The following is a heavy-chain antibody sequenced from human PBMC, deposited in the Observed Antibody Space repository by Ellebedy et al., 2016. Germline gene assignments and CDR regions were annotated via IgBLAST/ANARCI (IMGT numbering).Heavy chain of an antibody. V-gene: IGHV3-30-3*01. CDR2: ISYDGSNK. CDR3: ARGGYYDSSGYYYFEY. CDR1: GFTFSSYA. J-gene: IGHJ4*02. Sequence: GGSLRLXXAASGFTFSSYAMHWVRQAPGKGLEWVTFISYDGSNKFYADSVKGRFTISRDNSKNTLYLQMNSLRAEDTAVYYCARGGYYDSSGYYYFEYWGQGTLVTVSS. D-gene: IGHD3-22*01.